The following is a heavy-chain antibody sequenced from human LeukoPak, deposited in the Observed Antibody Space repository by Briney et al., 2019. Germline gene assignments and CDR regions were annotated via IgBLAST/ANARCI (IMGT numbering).Heavy chain of an antibody. D-gene: IGHD6-13*01. CDR2: INPNSGGT. CDR3: ARGPYSSSWYEAVVGGGRYYYYYMDV. Sequence: ASVKVSCKASGYTFTSYYMHWVRQAPGQGLEWMGWINPNSGGTNYAQKFQGRVTMTRDTSISTAYMELSRLRSDDTAVYYCARGPYSSSWYEAVVGGGRYYYYYMDVWGKGTTVTVSS. CDR1: GYTFTSYY. J-gene: IGHJ6*03. V-gene: IGHV1-2*02.